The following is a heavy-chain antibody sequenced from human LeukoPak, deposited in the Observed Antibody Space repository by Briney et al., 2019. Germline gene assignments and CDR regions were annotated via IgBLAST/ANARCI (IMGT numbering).Heavy chain of an antibody. V-gene: IGHV1-69*13. CDR2: IIPIFGTA. Sequence: ASVTVSCKASGGTFSSYAISWVRQAPGQGLEWMGGIIPIFGTANYAQKFQGRVTITADESTSTAYMELSSLRSEDTAVYYCAKGRQQWLVEVDYWGQGTLVTVSS. D-gene: IGHD6-19*01. J-gene: IGHJ4*02. CDR3: AKGRQQWLVEVDY. CDR1: GGTFSSYA.